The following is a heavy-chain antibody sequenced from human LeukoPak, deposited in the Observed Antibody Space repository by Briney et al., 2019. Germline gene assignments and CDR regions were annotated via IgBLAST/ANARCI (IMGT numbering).Heavy chain of an antibody. CDR2: ISASGGST. CDR3: AKEGDFWSGSNFDY. Sequence: AGSMRLSCAVSGFSFSSYAMSWVRQAPGKGLEWVSAISASGGSTYYADSVKGRFTISRDTSKNTLHLQMTCVSAEHTAVSYCAKEGDFWSGSNFDYSGAGTLVTVSS. CDR1: GFSFSSYA. J-gene: IGHJ4*02. V-gene: IGHV3-23*01. D-gene: IGHD3-3*01.